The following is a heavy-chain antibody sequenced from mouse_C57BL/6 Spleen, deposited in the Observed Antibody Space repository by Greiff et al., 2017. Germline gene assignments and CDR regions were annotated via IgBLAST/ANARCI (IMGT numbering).Heavy chain of an antibody. V-gene: IGHV1-55*01. CDR2: IYPGSGST. CDR1: GYTFTSYW. D-gene: IGHD2-5*01. Sequence: QVQLQQPGAELVKPGASVKMSCKASGYTFTSYWITWVKQRPGQGLEWIGDIYPGSGSTNYNEKFKSKATLTVDTSSSTAYMQLSSLTSEDSAVYYCARGYSNYEYFDYWGQGTTLTVSS. CDR3: ARGYSNYEYFDY. J-gene: IGHJ2*01.